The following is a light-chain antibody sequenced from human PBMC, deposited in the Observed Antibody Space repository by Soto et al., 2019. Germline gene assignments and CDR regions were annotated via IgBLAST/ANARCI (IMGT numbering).Light chain of an antibody. V-gene: IGLV3-9*01. CDR1: DIRTKN. CDR3: QVWDSSSAVV. CDR2: RDS. Sequence: SSELTQPPSVSVALGQTARITCGGNDIRTKNVHWYQQKPGQAPVLVIHRDSNRPSGIPERISGSNSGNTATLTISRAQVGDEADYYCQVWDSSSAVVFGAGTKVTVL. J-gene: IGLJ2*01.